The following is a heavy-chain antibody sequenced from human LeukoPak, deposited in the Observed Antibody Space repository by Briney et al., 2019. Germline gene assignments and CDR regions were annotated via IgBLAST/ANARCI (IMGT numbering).Heavy chain of an antibody. CDR3: ARETPYPFIVATKC. D-gene: IGHD5-12*01. Sequence: SETLSLTCTVSRYSISSGYYWGWIRPPPGKGLEWIGSIYNSGSTYYNPSLKSRVTISVDTPKNQFSLKLGSVTAADTAVYYCARETPYPFIVATKCWGQGTLVTVSS. CDR1: RYSISSGYY. CDR2: IYNSGST. J-gene: IGHJ4*02. V-gene: IGHV4-38-2*02.